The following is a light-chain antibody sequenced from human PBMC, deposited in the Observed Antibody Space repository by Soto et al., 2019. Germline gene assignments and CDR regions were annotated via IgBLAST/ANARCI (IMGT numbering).Light chain of an antibody. J-gene: IGKJ4*01. CDR1: QGISSY. V-gene: IGKV1-8*01. CDR3: QQYYSYPPF. Sequence: AIRMTQSPSSFSASTGDRVTITCRASQGISSYLAWYQQKPGKAPKLLIYAASTLQSGVPSRFSGSGSGTDFTLTISCLQSEDLATYDSQQYYSYPPFFGGGTKVEIK. CDR2: AAS.